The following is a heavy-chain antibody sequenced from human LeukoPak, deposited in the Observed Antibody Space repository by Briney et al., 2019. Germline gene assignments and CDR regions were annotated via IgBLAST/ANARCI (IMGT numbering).Heavy chain of an antibody. CDR1: GFTFSSFW. J-gene: IGHJ4*02. Sequence: PGGSLRLSCAASGFTFSSFWMSWVRQAPGKGLEWVANIKQDGSEKYYVDSAKGRFTISRDNTKNSLYLQMNSLRAEDTAVYYCARDFSGSFDYWGQGTLVTVSS. CDR3: ARDFSGSFDY. D-gene: IGHD1-26*01. CDR2: IKQDGSEK. V-gene: IGHV3-7*01.